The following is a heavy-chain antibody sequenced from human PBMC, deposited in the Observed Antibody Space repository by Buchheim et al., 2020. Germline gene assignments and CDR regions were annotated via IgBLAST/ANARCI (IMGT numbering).Heavy chain of an antibody. CDR1: GFTFSSYW. J-gene: IGHJ4*02. D-gene: IGHD2-15*01. V-gene: IGHV3-7*04. Sequence: EVLLVESGGDLVQPGGSLRLSCATSGFTFSSYWMTWVRRAPGRGLEWVANIKPDGSEMYYVDSGKGRFIISRDNPENSLYLQMNSLRAEDTAVYYCAKEHCSGGSCYVGLDYWGQGTL. CDR2: IKPDGSEM. CDR3: AKEHCSGGSCYVGLDY.